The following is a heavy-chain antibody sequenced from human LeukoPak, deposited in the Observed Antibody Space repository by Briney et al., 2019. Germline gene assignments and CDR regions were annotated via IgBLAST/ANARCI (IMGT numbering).Heavy chain of an antibody. J-gene: IGHJ4*02. CDR3: ARGVLLWFGELNYFDY. CDR2: INPNSGGT. D-gene: IGHD3-10*01. V-gene: IGHV1-2*02. CDR1: GYTFTGYY. Sequence: ASVKVSCKASGYTFTGYYMHWVRQAPGQGLEWMGWINPNSGGTNYAQKFQGRVTMTRDTSISTAYMELSRVRSDDTAVYYCARGVLLWFGELNYFDYWGQGTLVTVSS.